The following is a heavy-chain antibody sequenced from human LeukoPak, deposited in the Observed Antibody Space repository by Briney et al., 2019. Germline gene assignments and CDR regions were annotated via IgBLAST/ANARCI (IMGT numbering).Heavy chain of an antibody. D-gene: IGHD6-13*01. CDR1: GFTFSNAW. V-gene: IGHV3-15*01. Sequence: AGGSLRLSCAASGFTFSNAWMSWVRQAPGKGLEWVGRIKSKTDGGTTDYAAPVKGRFTISRDDSKKTLYLQMNSLKTEDTAVYYCTTAMAYSSSWYGDLGYYGMDVWGQGTTVTVSS. CDR3: TTAMAYSSSWYGDLGYYGMDV. CDR2: IKSKTDGGTT. J-gene: IGHJ6*02.